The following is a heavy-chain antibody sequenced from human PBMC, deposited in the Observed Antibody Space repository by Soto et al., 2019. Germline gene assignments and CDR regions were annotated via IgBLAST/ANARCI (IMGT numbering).Heavy chain of an antibody. V-gene: IGHV3-23*01. J-gene: IGHJ4*02. CDR1: GFTFRIYA. CDR2: ITGNGGT. D-gene: IGHD3-22*01. Sequence: EVQLLESGGGVIQPGGSLRLSCAASGFTFRIYAMSWVRQAPGKGLEWVSTITGNGGTSYADFVRGRFTISRDTSKNTLYLQMNSLRAEDTAVYYCAKDAPGSGWLSDYWGQGTLVTVSS. CDR3: AKDAPGSGWLSDY.